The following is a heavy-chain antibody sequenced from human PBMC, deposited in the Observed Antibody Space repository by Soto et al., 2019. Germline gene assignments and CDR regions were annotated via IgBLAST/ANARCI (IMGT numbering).Heavy chain of an antibody. CDR2: IRKRTNSYTT. D-gene: IGHD6-19*01. Sequence: EVQLVESGGGLAQPGGSLRLSCAASGFIFSDHYMYWVRQAPGKRLEWVGRIRKRTNSYTTEYAASVKGRFTISRDDSKNSLYLQMNSLKTDDTAVYYCARVMVVAGHYYFDYWGQGTLVTVSS. J-gene: IGHJ4*02. CDR3: ARVMVVAGHYYFDY. CDR1: GFIFSDHY. V-gene: IGHV3-72*01.